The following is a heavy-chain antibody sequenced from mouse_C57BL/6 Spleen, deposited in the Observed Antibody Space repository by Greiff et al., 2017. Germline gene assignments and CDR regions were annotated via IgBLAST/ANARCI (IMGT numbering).Heavy chain of an antibody. CDR2: IYPGSGST. Sequence: QVQLQQPGAELVKPGASVKMSCKASGYTFTSYWITWVKQRPGQGLEWIGDIYPGSGSTNYNEKFKGKATMTVDTSTSTVYMQLSSLTSEDSAVYYCARGGGCHWDFDVWGTGTTVTVSS. CDR3: ARGGGCHWDFDV. J-gene: IGHJ1*03. V-gene: IGHV1-55*01. D-gene: IGHD1-1*02. CDR1: GYTFTSYW.